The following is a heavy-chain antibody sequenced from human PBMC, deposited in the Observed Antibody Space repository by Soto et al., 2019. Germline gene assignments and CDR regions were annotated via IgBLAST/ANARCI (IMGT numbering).Heavy chain of an antibody. D-gene: IGHD6-13*01. CDR3: ASTYSTSWYWFDP. Sequence: QVTVKESGPVLVKPTETLTLTCTVSGFSLSTGLGVSWIRQPPGKALEWLAHIFSNDEKSYSTSLKSRLTISXDXSKSQVVLTMTNMDPVDTATYYCASTYSTSWYWFDPWGQGTLVTVSS. CDR2: IFSNDEK. J-gene: IGHJ5*02. CDR1: GFSLSTGLG. V-gene: IGHV2-26*04.